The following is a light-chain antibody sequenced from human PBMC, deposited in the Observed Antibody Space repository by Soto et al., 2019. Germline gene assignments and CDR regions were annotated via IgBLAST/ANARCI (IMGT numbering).Light chain of an antibody. CDR3: QQRSNWPGT. CDR2: DAS. CDR1: QSVSSTY. V-gene: IGKV3-11*01. Sequence: IVMTQSPATLSLSPGERATLSCRASQSVSSTYLAWYQQQPGQAPRLLIFDASNRATGIPPRFSGSGSGTDFTLTINSLEPEDFVVYYCQQRSNWPGTFGQGTKVDI. J-gene: IGKJ1*01.